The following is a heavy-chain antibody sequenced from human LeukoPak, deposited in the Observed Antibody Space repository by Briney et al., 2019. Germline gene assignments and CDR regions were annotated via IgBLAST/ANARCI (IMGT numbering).Heavy chain of an antibody. V-gene: IGHV3-7*01. D-gene: IGHD1-26*01. Sequence: GGSLRLSCAASGFTFSTYWTSWVRQAPGKGLEWVANINQDGSEKYYVDSVKGRFTISRDDARNLLYLQMNSLRAEDTAVYYCARDLFSGSYYEDFWGQGTLVTVSS. CDR2: INQDGSEK. J-gene: IGHJ4*02. CDR1: GFTFSTYW. CDR3: ARDLFSGSYYEDF.